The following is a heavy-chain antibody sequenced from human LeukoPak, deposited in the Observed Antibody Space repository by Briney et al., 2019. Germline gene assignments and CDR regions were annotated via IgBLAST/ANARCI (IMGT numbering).Heavy chain of an antibody. CDR3: ARQALPYSSGWYYFDY. Sequence: ASVKVSCKASGYTFTSYAMHWVRQAPGHRLEWMGWINAGNGNTKYSQKFQGRVTITRDTSASTAYMELSSLRSEDTAVYYCARQALPYSSGWYYFDYWGQGTLVTVSS. V-gene: IGHV1-3*01. J-gene: IGHJ4*02. CDR2: INAGNGNT. D-gene: IGHD6-19*01. CDR1: GYTFTSYA.